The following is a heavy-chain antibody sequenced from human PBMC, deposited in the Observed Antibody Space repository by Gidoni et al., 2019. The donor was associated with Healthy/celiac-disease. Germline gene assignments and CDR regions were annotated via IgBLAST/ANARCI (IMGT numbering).Heavy chain of an antibody. V-gene: IGHV3-33*01. CDR3: ARENQLLFTNPLNYYYYYGMDV. D-gene: IGHD2-2*01. CDR1: GFTFSSYG. CDR2: IWYDGSNK. Sequence: QVQLVESGGGVVQPGRSLRLSCAASGFTFSSYGMHWVRQAPGKGLEWVAVIWYDGSNKYYADSVKGRFTISRDNSKNTLYLQMNSLRAEDTAVYYCARENQLLFTNPLNYYYYYGMDVWGQGTTVTVSS. J-gene: IGHJ6*02.